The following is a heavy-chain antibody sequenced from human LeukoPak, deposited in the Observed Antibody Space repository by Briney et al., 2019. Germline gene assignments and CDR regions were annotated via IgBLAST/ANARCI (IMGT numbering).Heavy chain of an antibody. CDR1: GCTISSYY. CDR2: IYSSGST. J-gene: IGHJ4*02. V-gene: IGHV4-4*07. CDR3: ARDLGFWSGPDY. D-gene: IGHD3-3*01. Sequence: SETLSLTCTVSGCTISSYYWSWIRQPAGKGLQWIGRIYSSGSTNYSPSLKSRITMSVATSKDQFSVGLTSVTAADTAVYYCARDLGFWSGPDYWGQGTLVTVSS.